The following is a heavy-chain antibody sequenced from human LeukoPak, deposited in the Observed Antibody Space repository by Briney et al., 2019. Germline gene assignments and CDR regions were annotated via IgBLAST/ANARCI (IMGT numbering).Heavy chain of an antibody. CDR1: GFTFSSYS. D-gene: IGHD3-9*01. V-gene: IGHV3-21*01. J-gene: IGHJ3*02. CDR2: ISSSSSYI. Sequence: PGGSLRLSCAASGFTFSSYSMNWVRQAPGKGLEWVSSISSSSSYIYYADSVKGRFTISRDNAKNSLYLQMNSLRAEDTAVYYCARGAPYDILTAGIWGQGTMVTVSS. CDR3: ARGAPYDILTAGI.